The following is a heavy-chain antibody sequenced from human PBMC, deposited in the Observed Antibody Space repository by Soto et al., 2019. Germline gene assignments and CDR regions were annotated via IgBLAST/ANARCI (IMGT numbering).Heavy chain of an antibody. J-gene: IGHJ6*02. V-gene: IGHV1-69*13. CDR2: IIPIFGTA. CDR1: GGTFSSYT. Sequence: SVKVSCKASGGTFSSYTISWVRQAPGQGLEWMGGIIPIFGTANYAQKFQGRVTITADESTSTAYMELSSLRSEDTAVYYCASIDYDFWSGYFVWGQGTTVTVSS. D-gene: IGHD3-3*01. CDR3: ASIDYDFWSGYFV.